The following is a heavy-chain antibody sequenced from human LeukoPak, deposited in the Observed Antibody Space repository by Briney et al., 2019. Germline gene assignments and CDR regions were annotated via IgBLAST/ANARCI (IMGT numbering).Heavy chain of an antibody. CDR3: ARLNRDYGNY. J-gene: IGHJ4*02. CDR1: GGSISSTSYY. Sequence: PSETLSLTCAVSGGSISSTSYYWGWIRQPPGKGLEWIGSIYYSGRTYYNLSLKSRVTISVDTSKNQFSLKLSSVTAADTAVYFCARLNRDYGNYWGQGTLVAVSS. V-gene: IGHV4-39*01. D-gene: IGHD4-17*01. CDR2: IYYSGRT.